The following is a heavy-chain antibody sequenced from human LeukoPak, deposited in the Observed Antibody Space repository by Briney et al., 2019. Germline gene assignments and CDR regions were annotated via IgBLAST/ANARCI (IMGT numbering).Heavy chain of an antibody. Sequence: GGSLRLSCAASGFTFSDYYMSWIRQAPGKGLGWVSYISSSGSTIYYADSVKGRFTISRDNAKNSLYLQMNSLRAEDTAVYYCAMHDYGDYVLLDYWGQGTLVTVSS. J-gene: IGHJ4*02. CDR3: AMHDYGDYVLLDY. CDR2: ISSSGSTI. D-gene: IGHD4-17*01. CDR1: GFTFSDYY. V-gene: IGHV3-11*01.